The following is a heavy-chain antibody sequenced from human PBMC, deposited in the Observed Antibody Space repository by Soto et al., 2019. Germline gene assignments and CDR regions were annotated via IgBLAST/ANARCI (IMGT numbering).Heavy chain of an antibody. CDR1: GDSISSSDYY. J-gene: IGHJ4*02. V-gene: IGHV4-31*03. D-gene: IGHD4-17*01. CDR2: IYSSENT. CDR3: ARGLSAATVVTCYFDY. Sequence: QVHLQESGPGLVKPSQTLSLTCTVSGDSISSSDYYWSWIRQPPGKGLEWIGYIYSSENTYYNPSLKSRLTISVDTSKNQFSLKLNSVTAADTALYYCARGLSAATVVTCYFDYWGQGTLVTVSS.